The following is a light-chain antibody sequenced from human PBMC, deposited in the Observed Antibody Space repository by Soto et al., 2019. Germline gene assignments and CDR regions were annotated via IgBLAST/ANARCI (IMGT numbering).Light chain of an antibody. CDR2: KAS. Sequence: DIQMTQSPSTLSGSVGDSVTITCRASQTISSWLAWYQQKPGKAPKLLIYKASSLESGVPSRFSGSGSGTEFTLTISSLQPEEVATYYCKQYNRDSPWTVGQVTK. CDR1: QTISSW. V-gene: IGKV1-5*03. CDR3: KQYNRDSPWT. J-gene: IGKJ1*01.